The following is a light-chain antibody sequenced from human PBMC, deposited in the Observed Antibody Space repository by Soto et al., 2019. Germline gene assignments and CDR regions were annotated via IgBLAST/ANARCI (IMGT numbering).Light chain of an antibody. CDR2: DAS. J-gene: IGKJ2*01. Sequence: DIQMTQSPSSLSASVGDRVTITCQASQDISNYLNWYQQKPGKAPELLIFDASTLETGVPSRFSGSGSGTDFTFTISSLQPEDIATYYCQQYDNLPYTFGQGTKLKLK. CDR1: QDISNY. V-gene: IGKV1-33*01. CDR3: QQYDNLPYT.